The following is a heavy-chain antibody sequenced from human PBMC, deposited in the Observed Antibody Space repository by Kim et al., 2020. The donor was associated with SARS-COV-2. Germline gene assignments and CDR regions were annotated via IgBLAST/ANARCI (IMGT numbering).Heavy chain of an antibody. J-gene: IGHJ4*02. D-gene: IGHD3-22*01. Sequence: TPSPKSRVTILVDPSKNQFSLKLSSVTAADTAVYYCASYYYDSSGYRFDYWGQGTLVTVSS. CDR3: ASYYYDSSGYRFDY. V-gene: IGHV4-39*01.